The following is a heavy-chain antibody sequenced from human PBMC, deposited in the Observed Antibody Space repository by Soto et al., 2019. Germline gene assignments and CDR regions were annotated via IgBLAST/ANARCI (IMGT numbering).Heavy chain of an antibody. J-gene: IGHJ4*02. CDR2: ISSSSNTI. D-gene: IGHD6-19*01. CDR1: GCTFSSYS. V-gene: IGHV3-48*01. Sequence: PGGSLRLSCAASGCTFSSYSINWVRQAPGKGLEWVSYISSSSNTIYYADSVKGRFTISRDNAKNSLYLQMNSLRAEDTAVYYCARDTGGAAYNSGWYGYWGQGTLVTVPQ. CDR3: ARDTGGAAYNSGWYGY.